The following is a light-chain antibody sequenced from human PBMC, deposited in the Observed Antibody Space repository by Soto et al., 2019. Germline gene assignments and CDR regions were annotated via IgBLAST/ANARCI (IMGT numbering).Light chain of an antibody. CDR3: QSYDSSLSASV. CDR1: SSNIGAGYD. J-gene: IGLJ1*01. Sequence: QSVLTQPPSVSGAPGQRVTISCTGSSSNIGAGYDVHWYQQLPGTAPKLLIYGDSNRPSGVPDRFSGSRSGTSASLAITGVQAEDEADYYCQSYDSSLSASVFGTGTKVTVL. V-gene: IGLV1-40*01. CDR2: GDS.